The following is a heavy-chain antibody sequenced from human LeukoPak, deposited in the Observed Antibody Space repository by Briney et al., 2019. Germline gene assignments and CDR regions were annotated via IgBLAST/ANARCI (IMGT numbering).Heavy chain of an antibody. CDR2: VFHSGNA. CDR1: GGSISGSLYH. V-gene: IGHV4-39*01. CDR3: ARQIVGSSWNYYYSYMDV. J-gene: IGHJ6*03. D-gene: IGHD1-1*01. Sequence: SETLSLTCGVSGGSISGSLYHWGWLRQPPGKGLEWIGNVFHSGNAYYSPSLQSRVAISVDMSNNQFSLKLTSVTAGDTAVYYCARQIVGSSWNYYYSYMDVWGKGTSVTVSS.